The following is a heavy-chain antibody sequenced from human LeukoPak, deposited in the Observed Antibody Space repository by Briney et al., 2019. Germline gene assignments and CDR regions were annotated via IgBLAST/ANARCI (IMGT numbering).Heavy chain of an antibody. CDR2: INPSGGTT. Sequence: ASVKVSRKASGYTFTSYYMHWVRQAPGQGLEWMGIINPSGGTTSYAQKFQGRVTMTRDTSTSTVYMELSSLRSEDTAEYYCARDRGYGSGNYDAFDIWGQGTMVTVSS. CDR1: GYTFTSYY. CDR3: ARDRGYGSGNYDAFDI. J-gene: IGHJ3*02. D-gene: IGHD3-10*01. V-gene: IGHV1-46*01.